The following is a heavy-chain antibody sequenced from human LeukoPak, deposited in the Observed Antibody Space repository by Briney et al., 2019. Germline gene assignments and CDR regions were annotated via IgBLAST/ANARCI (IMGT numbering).Heavy chain of an antibody. CDR2: MDTDGSST. V-gene: IGHV3-74*01. D-gene: IGHD5-12*01. Sequence: PGGSLRPSCAASGFTFSGYWMHWVRQAPGKGLVWVSRMDTDGSSTTYADSVKGRFTISRDNAKNTLYLQMNSLRADDTAVYYCARGALSGRTSYFDSWGQGTLVTVSS. J-gene: IGHJ4*02. CDR1: GFTFSGYW. CDR3: ARGALSGRTSYFDS.